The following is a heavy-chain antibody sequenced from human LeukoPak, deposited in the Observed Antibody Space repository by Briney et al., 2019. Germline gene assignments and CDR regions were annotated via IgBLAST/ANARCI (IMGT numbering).Heavy chain of an antibody. Sequence: SETLSLTCTISGSSISSGYYWGWIRQSPGKGLEWIGSAFHSGSIYYNPSLKSRVTISVATSKNQFSLKLTSVTAADTALYYCARYDDSSGYYYVLDSFDIWGQGTMVTVSS. D-gene: IGHD3-22*01. CDR3: ARYDDSSGYYYVLDSFDI. J-gene: IGHJ3*02. CDR2: AFHSGSI. V-gene: IGHV4-38-2*02. CDR1: GSSISSGYY.